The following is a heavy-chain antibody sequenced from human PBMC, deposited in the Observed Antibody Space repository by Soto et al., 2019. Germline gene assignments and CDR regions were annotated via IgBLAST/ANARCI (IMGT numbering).Heavy chain of an antibody. CDR3: ATLLYCSGGDCLDPFAI. CDR2: IYYSGST. Sequence: SETLSHTCTVSGGSISSYYWSWIRQPPGKGLEWIGYIYYSGSTNYNPSLKSRVTISVDTSKNQFSLKLSSVTAADTAVYYCATLLYCSGGDCLDPFAICSQRTMVIVSS. J-gene: IGHJ3*02. CDR1: GGSISSYY. D-gene: IGHD2-15*01. V-gene: IGHV4-59*08.